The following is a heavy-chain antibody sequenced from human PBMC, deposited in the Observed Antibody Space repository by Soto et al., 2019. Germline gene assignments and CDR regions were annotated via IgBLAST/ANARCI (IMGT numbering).Heavy chain of an antibody. D-gene: IGHD6-19*01. J-gene: IGHJ4*02. CDR1: GYSFTSYW. V-gene: IGHV5-51*01. CDR2: IYPGDSDT. Sequence: GESLKISCKGSGYSFTSYWIGWVRQMPGKGLEWMGIIYPGDSDTRYSPSFQGQVTISADKSISTAYLQWSSLKASDTAMYYCATDEGTPYRSAQWLDYCRKGTRVTV. CDR3: ATDEGTPYRSAQWLDY.